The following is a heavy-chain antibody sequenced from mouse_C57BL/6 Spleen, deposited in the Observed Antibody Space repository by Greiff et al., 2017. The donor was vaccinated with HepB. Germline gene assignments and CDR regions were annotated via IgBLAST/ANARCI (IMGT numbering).Heavy chain of an antibody. CDR2: IYPGNSDT. Sequence: EVQLQQSGTVLARPGASVKMSCKTSGYTFASYWMHWVKQRPGQGLEWIGAIYPGNSDTSYNQKFKGKAKLTAVTSASTAYMELSSLTNEDSAVYYCTSGYYRYRYAMDYWGQGTSVTVSS. V-gene: IGHV1-5*01. D-gene: IGHD2-14*01. CDR1: GYTFASYW. CDR3: TSGYYRYRYAMDY. J-gene: IGHJ4*01.